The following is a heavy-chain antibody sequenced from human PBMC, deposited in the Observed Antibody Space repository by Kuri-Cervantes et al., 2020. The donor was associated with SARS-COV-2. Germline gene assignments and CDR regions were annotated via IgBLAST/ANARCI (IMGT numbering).Heavy chain of an antibody. V-gene: IGHV4-38-2*01. CDR2: IYHSGST. Sequence: GSLRLSCAVSGYSISSGYYWGWIRQPPGKGLEWIGSIYHSGSTYYNPSLKSRVTISVDTSKNQFSLKLCSVTAADTAVYYCARHSQGYYYYYMDVWGKGTTVTVFS. D-gene: IGHD2-21*01. CDR1: GYSISSGYY. CDR3: ARHSQGYYYYYMDV. J-gene: IGHJ6*03.